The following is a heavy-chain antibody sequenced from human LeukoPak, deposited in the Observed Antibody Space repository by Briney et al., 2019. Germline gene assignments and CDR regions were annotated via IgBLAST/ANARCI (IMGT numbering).Heavy chain of an antibody. CDR1: GFSLRTYP. CDR3: ANGLVVNDNYFHN. V-gene: IGHV3-23*01. Sequence: TGGSLRLSCAASGFSLRTYPVNCVRQVPGKGLECVSSIGGSDDTTYYADSVKGRFTISSDFSTNTVSLQMNNLRAQDTAVYFCANGLVVNDNYFHNWGQGTLVTVSS. D-gene: IGHD2-15*01. J-gene: IGHJ4*02. CDR2: IGGSDDTT.